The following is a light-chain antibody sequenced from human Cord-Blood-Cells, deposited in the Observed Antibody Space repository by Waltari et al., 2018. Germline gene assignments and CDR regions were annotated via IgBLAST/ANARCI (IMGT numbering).Light chain of an antibody. J-gene: IGLJ3*02. CDR2: EGS. CDR3: CSYAGSSTWV. Sequence: QSALTQPASVSGSPGQSISISCTRTSSDVGRYNLVSWYQQHPSKAPKRMIYEGSKRPSGVSTRFAGSKSGNTASLTISGLQAADEADYYCCSYAGSSTWVFGGGTKLTFL. CDR1: SSDVGRYNL. V-gene: IGLV2-23*01.